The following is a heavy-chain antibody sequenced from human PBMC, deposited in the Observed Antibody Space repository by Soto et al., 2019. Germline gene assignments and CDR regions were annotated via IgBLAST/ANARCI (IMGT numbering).Heavy chain of an antibody. CDR1: GFTFSDYY. CDR3: ARGLAAAETFDY. V-gene: IGHV3-11*06. D-gene: IGHD6-13*01. CDR2: ISSSSSYT. J-gene: IGHJ4*02. Sequence: LRLSCAASGFTFSDYYMSWIRQAPGKGLEWVSYISSSSSYTNYADSVKGRFTISRDNAKNSLYLQMNSLRAEDTAVYYCARGLAAAETFDYWGQGTLVTVSS.